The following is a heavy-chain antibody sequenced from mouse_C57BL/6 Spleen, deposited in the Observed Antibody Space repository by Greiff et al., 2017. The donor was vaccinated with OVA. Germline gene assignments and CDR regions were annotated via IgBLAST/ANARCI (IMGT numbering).Heavy chain of an antibody. CDR3: ARDSNYVFDY. CDR1: GYTFTSYW. V-gene: IGHV1-59*01. CDR2: IDPSDSYT. Sequence: QVQLKQPGAELVRPGTSVKLSCKASGYTFTSYWMHWVKQRPGQGLEWIGVIDPSDSYTNYNQKFKGKATLTVDTSSSTAYMQLSSLTSEDSAVYYCARDSNYVFDYWGQGTTLTVSS. J-gene: IGHJ2*01. D-gene: IGHD2-5*01.